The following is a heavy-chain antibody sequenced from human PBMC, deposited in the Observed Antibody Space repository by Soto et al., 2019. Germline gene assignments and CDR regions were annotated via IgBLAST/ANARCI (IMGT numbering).Heavy chain of an antibody. CDR2: IYYSGST. CDR3: ARAHWYWFDP. V-gene: IGHV4-39*07. J-gene: IGHJ5*02. D-gene: IGHD2-8*02. Sequence: SETLSLTCTVSGGSISSSSYYWGWIRQPPGKGLEWIGSIYYSGSTYYNPSLKSRVTISVDTSKNQFSLKLSSVTAADTAVYYCARAHWYWFDPWGQGTLVTVSS. CDR1: GGSISSSSYY.